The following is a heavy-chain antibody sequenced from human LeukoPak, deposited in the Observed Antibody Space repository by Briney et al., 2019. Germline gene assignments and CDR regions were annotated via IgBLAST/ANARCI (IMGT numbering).Heavy chain of an antibody. J-gene: IGHJ4*02. V-gene: IGHV1-8*01. D-gene: IGHD2/OR15-2a*01. Sequence: GASVKVSCKASGYSFTTFGITWVRQAPGQGLQWMGWMNPNSGNTGYAQKFQGRVTMTRNTSISTAYMELSSLRSEDTAVYYCARGQSRIQDWGQGTLVAVSS. CDR2: MNPNSGNT. CDR3: ARGQSRIQD. CDR1: GYSFTTFG.